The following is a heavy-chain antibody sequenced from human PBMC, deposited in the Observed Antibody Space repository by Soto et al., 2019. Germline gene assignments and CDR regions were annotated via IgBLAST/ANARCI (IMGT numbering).Heavy chain of an antibody. Sequence: EVQLVESGGGLVKPGGSLRLSCAASGFTFSNAWMNWVRQAPGKGLEWVGRIKSKTDGGTTDYAAPVKGRFTISRDDSKNTLYLQMNSLKTEDTAVYYCTTQKLTYYYDSSGYPVDYWGQGTLVTVSS. CDR2: IKSKTDGGTT. J-gene: IGHJ4*02. V-gene: IGHV3-15*07. CDR1: GFTFSNAW. D-gene: IGHD3-22*01. CDR3: TTQKLTYYYDSSGYPVDY.